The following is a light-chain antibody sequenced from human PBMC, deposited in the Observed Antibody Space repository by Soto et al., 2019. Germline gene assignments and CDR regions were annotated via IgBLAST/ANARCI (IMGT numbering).Light chain of an antibody. J-gene: IGLJ2*01. CDR2: DVT. CDR1: SSDIGGYNY. V-gene: IGLV2-14*01. Sequence: SALTQPASMSGSPGQSITISCTGTSSDIGGYNYVSWYQQQPGKAPKLIIYDVTNRPSGVSNRFSGSKSGNTASLTISGLQAEDEVDYYCSSYTSSNTLVFGGGTKLTVL. CDR3: SSYTSSNTLV.